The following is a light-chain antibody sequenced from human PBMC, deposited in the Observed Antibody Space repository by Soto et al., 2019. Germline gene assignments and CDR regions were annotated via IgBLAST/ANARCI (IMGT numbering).Light chain of an antibody. Sequence: EIVLTQSPGTLSLSPGERATLSCRASQSVSNSNLAWYQHKPGQAPRLVIYGASTRGAGIPDRFSGSESGTDFTLTISRLEPADFAVYYCQQYVSSPQTFGQGTKVEVK. J-gene: IGKJ1*01. CDR3: QQYVSSPQT. CDR1: QSVSNSN. V-gene: IGKV3-20*01. CDR2: GAS.